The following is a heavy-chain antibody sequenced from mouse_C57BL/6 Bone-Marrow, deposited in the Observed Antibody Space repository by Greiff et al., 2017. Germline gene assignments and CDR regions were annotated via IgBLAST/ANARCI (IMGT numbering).Heavy chain of an antibody. J-gene: IGHJ2*01. CDR2: ISYDGSN. CDR1: GYSITSGYY. CDR3: ARRGGSRIFDY. V-gene: IGHV3-6*01. Sequence: EVKLQESGPGLVKPSQSLSLTCSVTGYSITSGYYWNWIRQFPGNKLEWMGYISYDGSNNYNPSLKNRTSITRDTSTNQFFLKLNSVTTEDTATYYCARRGGSRIFDYWGQGTTLTVSS. D-gene: IGHD1-1*01.